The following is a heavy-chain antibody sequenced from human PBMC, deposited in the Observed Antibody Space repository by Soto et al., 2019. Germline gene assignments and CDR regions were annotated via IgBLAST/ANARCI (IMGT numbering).Heavy chain of an antibody. D-gene: IGHD2-21*02. CDR1: GFIFSNYA. Sequence: GGSLRLSCAACGFIFSNYAICWVRQVPGKGLEWVALISYDGSNRYYADSVKGRFTISRDNSKNTLYLQMNSLRTEETAVYYCARAQETENRGYNYGLGVWGQGTTVTVSS. CDR2: ISYDGSNR. J-gene: IGHJ6*02. CDR3: ARAQETENRGYNYGLGV. V-gene: IGHV3-30-3*01.